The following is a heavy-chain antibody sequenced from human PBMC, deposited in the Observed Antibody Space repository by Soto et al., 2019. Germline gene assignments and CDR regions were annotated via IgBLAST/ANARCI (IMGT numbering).Heavy chain of an antibody. J-gene: IGHJ6*02. Sequence: QVQLVQSGAEVKKPGASVKVPCKASGYTFTSYGISWVRQAPGQGREWMGWISAYNGNTNHAQQLQDRATMNTDTYTTPAYMERSSLSSNDTAVYYCARRYGEGSYYYDYGLDVLGQGTPVTVSS. CDR2: ISAYNGNT. D-gene: IGHD4-17*01. V-gene: IGHV1-18*01. CDR3: ARRYGEGSYYYDYGLDV. CDR1: GYTFTSYG.